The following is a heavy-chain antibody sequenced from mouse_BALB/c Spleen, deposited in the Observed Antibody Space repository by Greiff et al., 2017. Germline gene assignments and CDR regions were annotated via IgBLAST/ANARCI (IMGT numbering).Heavy chain of an antibody. CDR3: ARRYDAMDY. Sequence: QVQLQQSGPGLVQPSQSLSITCTVSGFSLTSYGVHWVRQSPGKGLEWLGVIWSGGSTDYNAAFISRLSISKDNSTSQVFFKMNSLQANDTAIYYCARRYDAMDYWGQGTSVTVSS. V-gene: IGHV2-2*02. J-gene: IGHJ4*01. D-gene: IGHD2-14*01. CDR1: GFSLTSYG. CDR2: IWSGGST.